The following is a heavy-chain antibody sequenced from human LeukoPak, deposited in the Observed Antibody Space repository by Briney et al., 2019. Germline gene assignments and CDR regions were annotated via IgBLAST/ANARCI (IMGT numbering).Heavy chain of an antibody. Sequence: PSETLSLTCAVYGGSFRGYYWSWIRQPPGKGLEWIGEINHSGSTNYNPSLKRRGTISVDTSKNHCTLQLSSVTAAETAVYYCARAGIAAAGTIRGVKYFQHWGQGTLVTVSS. CDR2: INHSGST. CDR1: GGSFRGYY. J-gene: IGHJ1*01. CDR3: ARAGIAAAGTIRGVKYFQH. V-gene: IGHV4-34*01. D-gene: IGHD6-13*01.